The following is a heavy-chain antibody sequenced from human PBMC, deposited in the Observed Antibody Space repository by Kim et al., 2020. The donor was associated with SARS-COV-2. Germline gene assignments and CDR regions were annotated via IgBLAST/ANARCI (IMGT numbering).Heavy chain of an antibody. V-gene: IGHV3-64*01. CDR1: GFTFSTYA. CDR2: ISGNGGST. J-gene: IGHJ6*01. D-gene: IGHD2-8*02. Sequence: GGSLRLSCAASGFTFSTYAMHWVRQAPGKGLEYVSAISGNGGSTYYANSVKGRFTISRDNSKNTLYLQMGSLRAEDMAVYYCARAWDDSGTDYYYYGMDV. CDR3: ARAWDDSGTDYYYYGMDV.